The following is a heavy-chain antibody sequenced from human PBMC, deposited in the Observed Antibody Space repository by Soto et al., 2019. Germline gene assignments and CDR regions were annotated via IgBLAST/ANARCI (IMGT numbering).Heavy chain of an antibody. V-gene: IGHV3-49*03. D-gene: IGHD3-22*01. Sequence: GGSLRLSCTASGFTFGDYTMSWFRQAPGKGLEWVGFIRSKAYGGTTEYAASVTGRFSSSRDDSKSIAYLQMNSLKTEDTAVYYCTRAPYYYDSSGRSGENFGYWGQGTLVTVSS. J-gene: IGHJ4*02. CDR3: TRAPYYYDSSGRSGENFGY. CDR1: GFTFGDYT. CDR2: IRSKAYGGTT.